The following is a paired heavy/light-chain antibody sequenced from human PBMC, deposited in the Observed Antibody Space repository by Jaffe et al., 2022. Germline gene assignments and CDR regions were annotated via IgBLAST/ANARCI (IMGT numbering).Light chain of an antibody. CDR1: KLGDKY. J-gene: IGLJ1*01. CDR2: QDT. Sequence: SYELTQPPSVSVSPGQTANITCSGEKLGDKYACWYQQKPGQSPVLIIYQDTRRPSGIPERFSGSISGDTATLTISGTQATDEADYYCQAWDSITHYVFGTGTTVTVL. CDR3: QAWDSITHYV. V-gene: IGLV3-1*01.
Heavy chain of an antibody. CDR3: AKDFGRMTSVTTSYFDS. J-gene: IGHJ4*02. V-gene: IGHV3-23*01. CDR2: ITGAGVST. CDR1: GFMFSRNA. Sequence: EVQLLQSGGGLVQPGGSLRLACEGSGFMFSRNAMAWVRQAPGKGLEWVSSITGAGVSTYYTDSVKGRFTTSRDNSKNTVYLQINSLTIEDTAVYYCAKDFGRMTSVTTSYFDSWGQGIPVTVSS. D-gene: IGHD4-17*01.